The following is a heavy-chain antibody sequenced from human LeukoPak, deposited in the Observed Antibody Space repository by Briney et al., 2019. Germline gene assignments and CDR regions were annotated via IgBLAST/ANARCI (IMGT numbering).Heavy chain of an antibody. CDR2: ISGSGGST. J-gene: IGHJ4*02. D-gene: IGHD3-10*01. V-gene: IGHV3-23*01. CDR3: ARDGGYYYGSY. Sequence: GGSLRLSCAASGFTFSSYAMSWVRQAPGKGLEWVSAISGSGGSTYYADSVKGRFTISRDNTKNSLYLQMNSLRAEDTAVYYCARDGGYYYGSYWGQGTLVTVSS. CDR1: GFTFSSYA.